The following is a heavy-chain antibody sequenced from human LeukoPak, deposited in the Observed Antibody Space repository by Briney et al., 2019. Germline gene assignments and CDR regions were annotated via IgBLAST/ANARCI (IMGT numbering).Heavy chain of an antibody. J-gene: IGHJ4*02. CDR2: IYYSGST. Sequence: SETLSLTCTVSGGSISSSSYYWCWIRQPPGKRLEWIGSIYYSGSTYYNPSLKSRITISVDTSKSQFSLTLSSVTAADPAIYYCARHKFRQWELFADWGQGILVAVSS. D-gene: IGHD1-26*01. V-gene: IGHV4-39*01. CDR1: GGSISSSSYY. CDR3: ARHKFRQWELFAD.